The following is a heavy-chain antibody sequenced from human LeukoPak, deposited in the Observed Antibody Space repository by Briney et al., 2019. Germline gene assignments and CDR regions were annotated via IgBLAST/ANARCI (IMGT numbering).Heavy chain of an antibody. CDR2: IYPGDSDT. CDR3: ARPLEWFGHGPGAFDI. J-gene: IGHJ3*02. V-gene: IGHV5-51*01. CDR1: GYTFTTYW. Sequence: GESLKISCKGSGYTFTTYWIGWVRQMPGKGLEWMGIIYPGDSDTRYSPSLQGQVTMSADKSIDTAYLQWTSLKASDTAMYYCARPLEWFGHGPGAFDIWGQGTMVTVSS. D-gene: IGHD3-3*01.